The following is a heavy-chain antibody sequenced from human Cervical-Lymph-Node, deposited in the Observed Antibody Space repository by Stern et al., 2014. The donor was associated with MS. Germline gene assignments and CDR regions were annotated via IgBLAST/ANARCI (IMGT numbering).Heavy chain of an antibody. CDR1: GGTFSKFP. Sequence: QLVQSGAEVTKPGSSVKVSCKASGGTFSKFPSSWVRQAPGQGLAWMGGIFTVFGTPTYAQEFRGRVTITAYVSTSTVYMELSSLRSDDTAVYYCALSSETSDRWYSLGYDLWGQGTLVTVSS. CDR3: ALSSETSDRWYSLGYDL. CDR2: IFTVFGTP. D-gene: IGHD6-13*01. V-gene: IGHV1-69*01. J-gene: IGHJ5*02.